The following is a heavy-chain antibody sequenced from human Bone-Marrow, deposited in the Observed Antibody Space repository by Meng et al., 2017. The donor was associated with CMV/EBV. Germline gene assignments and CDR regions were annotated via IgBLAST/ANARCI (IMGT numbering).Heavy chain of an antibody. V-gene: IGHV4-61*01. CDR1: GGSVSSGSYY. D-gene: IGHD3-16*02. J-gene: IGHJ6*02. CDR2: IYYSGST. CDR3: AREAVRGTRDYYYGMDV. Sequence: ESLKISCTVSGGSVSSGSYYWSWIRQPPGKGLEWIGYIYYSGSTNYNPSLKSRVTISVDTSKNQFSLKLSSVTAADTAVYYCAREAVRGTRDYYYGMDVWGLGTTVTVSS.